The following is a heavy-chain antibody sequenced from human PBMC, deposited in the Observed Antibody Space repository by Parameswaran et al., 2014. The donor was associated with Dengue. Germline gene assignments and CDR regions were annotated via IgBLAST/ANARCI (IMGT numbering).Heavy chain of an antibody. CDR2: IYHSGST. CDR3: ARDEGTAAGVCFDY. Sequence: RWIRQPPGKGLEWIGEIYHSGSTNSESTNYNPSLKSRVTISVDTSKNQFSLKLTSVTAADTAVYYCARDEGTAAGVCFDYWGQGTLV. D-gene: IGHD6-13*01. V-gene: IGHV4-4*02. J-gene: IGHJ4*02.